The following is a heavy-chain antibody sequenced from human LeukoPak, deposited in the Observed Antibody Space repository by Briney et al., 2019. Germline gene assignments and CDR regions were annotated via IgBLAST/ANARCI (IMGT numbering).Heavy chain of an antibody. V-gene: IGHV4-4*07. CDR1: GGSISSYY. CDR3: AREPPGLRLGELSLHAFDI. Sequence: PSETLSLTCTVSGGSISSYYWSWIRQPAGKGLEWIGRIYTSGSTNYNPALKRRVTMSVDTSKNQFSLKLSSVTAADTDVYYCAREPPGLRLGELSLHAFDIWGQGTMVTVSS. J-gene: IGHJ3*02. D-gene: IGHD3-16*02. CDR2: IYTSGST.